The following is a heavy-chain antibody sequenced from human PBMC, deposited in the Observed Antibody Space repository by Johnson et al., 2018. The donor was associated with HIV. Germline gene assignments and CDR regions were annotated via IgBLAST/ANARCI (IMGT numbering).Heavy chain of an antibody. Sequence: VQLVESGGGVVQPGRSLRLSCAASGFTFSSNWMNWVRQAPGKGLQWVANIKEDGSEKYYVDSVRGRFTISRANAKNSLYRQVNSLRVEDTAVYYCARGRRGDSSSGDAFDIWGKGTMVTVSS. CDR3: ARGRRGDSSSGDAFDI. CDR2: IKEDGSEK. V-gene: IGHV3-7*02. CDR1: GFTFSSNW. D-gene: IGHD6-13*01. J-gene: IGHJ3*02.